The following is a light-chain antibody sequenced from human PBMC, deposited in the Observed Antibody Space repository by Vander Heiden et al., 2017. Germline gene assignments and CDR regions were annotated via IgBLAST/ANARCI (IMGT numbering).Light chain of an antibody. V-gene: IGLV3-19*01. CDR3: NSRDSSGDHV. J-gene: IGLJ2*01. CDR1: SLRNYY. CDR2: GKS. Sequence: SSELTQHTALSVALGKTFRSTCRGDSLRNYYPSCYQQKPGQPPLLVFDGKSTRPAGIAGRFAGSSSGDTASLIIHGSQAEDEADYYCNSRDSSGDHVFGGGTKLTVL.